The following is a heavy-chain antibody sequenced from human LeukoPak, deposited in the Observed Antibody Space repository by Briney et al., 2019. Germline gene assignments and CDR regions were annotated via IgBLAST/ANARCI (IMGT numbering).Heavy chain of an antibody. V-gene: IGHV4-39*01. Sequence: SETLSLTCTVSGGSISSGSYYWGWIRQPPGKGLEWIGSFYYSGSTYYNPSLKSRVTISVDTSKNQFSLKLSSVTAADTAVYYCASIVGAQRPHYWGQGTLVTVSS. CDR2: FYYSGST. CDR3: ASIVGAQRPHY. J-gene: IGHJ4*02. CDR1: GGSISSGSYY. D-gene: IGHD1-26*01.